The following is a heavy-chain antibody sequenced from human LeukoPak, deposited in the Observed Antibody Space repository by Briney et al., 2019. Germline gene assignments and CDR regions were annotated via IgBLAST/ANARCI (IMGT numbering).Heavy chain of an antibody. CDR2: IKSDGSDK. CDR3: ARAGYYDSSGYYCHY. Sequence: PGGSLRLSCAVSGFTFSRNCMSWVRQAPGKGLEWVANIKSDGSDKYYVDSVKGRFTISRDNAKNSLYLQMNSLRAEDTAVYYCARAGYYDSSGYYCHYWGQGTLVTVSS. D-gene: IGHD3-22*01. CDR1: GFTFSRNC. J-gene: IGHJ4*02. V-gene: IGHV3-7*01.